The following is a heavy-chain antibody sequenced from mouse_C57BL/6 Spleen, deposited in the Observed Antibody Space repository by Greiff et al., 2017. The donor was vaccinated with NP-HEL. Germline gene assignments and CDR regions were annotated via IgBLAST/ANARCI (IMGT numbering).Heavy chain of an antibody. CDR3: ASWLATTVVATPHWYFDV. V-gene: IGHV1-64*01. CDR1: GYTFTSYW. Sequence: QVQLQQPGAELVKPGASVKLSCKASGYTFTSYWMHWVKQRPGQGLEWIGMIHPNSGSTNYNEKFKSKATLTVDKSSSTAYMQLSSLTSEDSAVYYCASWLATTVVATPHWYFDVWGTGTTVTVSS. CDR2: IHPNSGST. D-gene: IGHD1-1*01. J-gene: IGHJ1*03.